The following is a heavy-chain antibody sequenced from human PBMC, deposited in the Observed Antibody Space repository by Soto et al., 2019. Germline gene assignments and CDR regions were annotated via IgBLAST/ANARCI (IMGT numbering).Heavy chain of an antibody. Sequence: EVQLVESGGGLVQPGESLTLSCAASGFTFSRHDMHWVRQVSGKGLEWVSGVDTAGYTYYPVSVKGRFTISRDNAKNSIYLQMSGLGATDTAVYYCAREIASPGNWYFDLWGRGTQVTVSS. D-gene: IGHD3-3*02. V-gene: IGHV3-13*04. J-gene: IGHJ2*01. CDR1: GFTFSRHD. CDR2: VDTAGYT. CDR3: AREIASPGNWYFDL.